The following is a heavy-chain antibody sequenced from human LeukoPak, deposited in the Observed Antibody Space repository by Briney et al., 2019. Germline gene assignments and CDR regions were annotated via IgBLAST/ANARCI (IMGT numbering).Heavy chain of an antibody. J-gene: IGHJ4*02. CDR3: ARVKWLRLVFDS. CDR1: GFTFCSYE. Sequence: GGSLRLSCAASGFTFCSYEMNWVRQAPGKGLEWVSYISSSGSTIYYADSVKGRFTISRDNAKNSLYLQMNSLRAEDTAVYYCARVKWLRLVFDSWGQGTLVTVSS. V-gene: IGHV3-48*03. CDR2: ISSSGSTI. D-gene: IGHD5-12*01.